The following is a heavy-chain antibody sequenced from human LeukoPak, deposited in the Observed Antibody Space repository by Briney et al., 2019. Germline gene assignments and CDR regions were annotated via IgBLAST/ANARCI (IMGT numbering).Heavy chain of an antibody. CDR2: IKQDGSEK. J-gene: IGHJ4*02. CDR3: ARDLPFGDYFDY. Sequence: GGSLRLSCAASGFTFSSYWMSWVRQAPEKGLEWVANIKQDGSEKYYVDSVKGRFTISRDNAKNSLYLQMNSLRAEDTAVYYSARDLPFGDYFDYWGQGTLVTVSS. D-gene: IGHD2/OR15-2a*01. V-gene: IGHV3-7*01. CDR1: GFTFSSYW.